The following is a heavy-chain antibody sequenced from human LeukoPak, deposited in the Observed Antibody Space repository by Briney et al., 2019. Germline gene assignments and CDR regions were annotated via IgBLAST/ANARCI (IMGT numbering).Heavy chain of an antibody. V-gene: IGHV4-34*01. D-gene: IGHD3-10*01. CDR2: INHSGST. CDR1: GGSFSGYY. J-gene: IGHJ5*02. CDR3: ARGNQWFGELLTWFDP. Sequence: PSETLSLTCAVYGGSFSGYYWSWIRQPPGKGLEWIGEINHSGSTNYNPSRKSRVTISVDTSKNQFSLKLSSVTAADTAVYYCARGNQWFGELLTWFDPWGQGTLVTVYS.